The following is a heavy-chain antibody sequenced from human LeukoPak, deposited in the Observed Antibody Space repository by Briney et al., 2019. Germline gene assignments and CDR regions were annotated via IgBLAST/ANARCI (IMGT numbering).Heavy chain of an antibody. J-gene: IGHJ4*02. CDR1: GYTFTKYY. CDR3: AKDDGWLQFNS. V-gene: IGHV1-46*01. Sequence: ASVKVSCKASGYTFTKYYMHWVRQAPGQGLEWMGIINPSGGSTSYAQKFQDRVTMTRDMSTGTVYMELSSLRAEDTAVYYCAKDDGWLQFNSWGQGTLVTVSS. CDR2: INPSGGST. D-gene: IGHD5-24*01.